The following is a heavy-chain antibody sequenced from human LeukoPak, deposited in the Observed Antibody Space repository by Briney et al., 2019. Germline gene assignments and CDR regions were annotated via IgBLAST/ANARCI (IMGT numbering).Heavy chain of an antibody. V-gene: IGHV3-23*01. Sequence: GGSLRLSCEASGFTFSNHAMIWVRQAPGKGLEWVSAISGSGGNTYYADSVKGRFTISRDNSKNTLYLQMNSLRAEDTAVYYCARKYYYDSSGIDYWGQGTLVTVSS. CDR1: GFTFSNHA. CDR3: ARKYYYDSSGIDY. D-gene: IGHD3-22*01. J-gene: IGHJ4*02. CDR2: ISGSGGNT.